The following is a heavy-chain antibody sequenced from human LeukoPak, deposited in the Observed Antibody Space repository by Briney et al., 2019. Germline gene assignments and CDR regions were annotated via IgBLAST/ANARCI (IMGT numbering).Heavy chain of an antibody. CDR2: INWNGDST. V-gene: IGHV3-20*04. D-gene: IGHD6-19*01. CDR1: GFTFEDYG. J-gene: IGHJ4*02. CDR3: ARDRSTVAGTSFDY. Sequence: GGSLRLSCAASGFTFEDYGMSWVRQAPGKGLEWVSGINWNGDSTGYVDSVKGRFTISRDNAKNSLYLQMNSLRAEDTALYYCARDRSTVAGTSFDYWGQGTLVTVSS.